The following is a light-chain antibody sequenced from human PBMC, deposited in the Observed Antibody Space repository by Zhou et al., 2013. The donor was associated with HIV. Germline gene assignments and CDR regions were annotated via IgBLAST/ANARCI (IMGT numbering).Light chain of an antibody. V-gene: IGKV1-6*01. CDR3: LQDYTHPQT. CDR2: AAS. J-gene: IGKJ2*01. CDR1: QGIDTA. Sequence: AIQLTQSPSSLSASLRDRVTITCRASQGIDTALAWYQQKPGKAPNVLIYAASSLQSGVPSRFSASGSGTDFTLTISSLQPEDFATYYCLQDYTHPQTFGQGTKLELK.